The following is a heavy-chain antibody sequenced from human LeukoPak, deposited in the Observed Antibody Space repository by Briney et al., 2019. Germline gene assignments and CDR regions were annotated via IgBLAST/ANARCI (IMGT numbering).Heavy chain of an antibody. J-gene: IGHJ4*02. CDR2: IYYSGST. V-gene: IGHV4-59*01. CDR1: GGSISSYY. CDR3: ARGPRWAGPGDS. D-gene: IGHD5-24*01. Sequence: ASETLSLTCTVSGGSISSYYWSWIRQPPGKGLEWIGYIYYSGSTNYNPSLKSRVTISVDTSKNQFSLKLSFVTAADTAVYYCARGPRWAGPGDSWGQGTLVTVSS.